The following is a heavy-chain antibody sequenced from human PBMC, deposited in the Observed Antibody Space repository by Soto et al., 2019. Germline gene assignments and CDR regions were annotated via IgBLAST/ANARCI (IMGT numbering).Heavy chain of an antibody. D-gene: IGHD3-3*01. CDR2: INHSGST. CDR3: ASQYDFWSGYYSA. V-gene: IGHV4-34*01. CDR1: GGSFSGYY. Sequence: ETLSLTCAVYGGSFSGYYWSWIRQPPGKGLEWIGEINHSGSTNYNPSLKSRVTISVDTSKNQFSLKLSSVTAADTAVYYCASQYDFWSGYYSAWGQGTLVTVS. J-gene: IGHJ5*02.